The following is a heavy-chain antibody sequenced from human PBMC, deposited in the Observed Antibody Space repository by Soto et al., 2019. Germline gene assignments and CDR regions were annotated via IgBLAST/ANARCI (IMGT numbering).Heavy chain of an antibody. V-gene: IGHV4-4*07. J-gene: IGHJ6*02. CDR3: ARGEAAGGDYGMDV. D-gene: IGHD6-13*01. Sequence: QVRLRESGPGLVRPSETLSLTCSVSGGSISTYYWSWIRQPAGQGLEWIGRIYRSGGTNFNPYLMSRVSMSVDTSKNQVSLKLSSVVAAHTAVYYCARGEAAGGDYGMDVWGQGTTVTVS. CDR2: IYRSGGT. CDR1: GGSISTYY.